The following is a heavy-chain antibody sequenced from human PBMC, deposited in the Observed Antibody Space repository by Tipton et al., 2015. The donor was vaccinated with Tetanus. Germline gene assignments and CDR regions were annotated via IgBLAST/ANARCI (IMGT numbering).Heavy chain of an antibody. CDR3: AREQRSTWNTN. CDR1: GFTFSSYA. J-gene: IGHJ4*02. Sequence: SLRLSCVASGFTFSSYAMNWVRQAPGKGLEWVVNINQDGSEKNYVDSVRGRFTVSRDNAKNSLYLQMNSLRAEDTAVYYCAREQRSTWNTNWGQGTLVTVSS. D-gene: IGHD6-13*01. CDR2: INQDGSEK. V-gene: IGHV3-7*01.